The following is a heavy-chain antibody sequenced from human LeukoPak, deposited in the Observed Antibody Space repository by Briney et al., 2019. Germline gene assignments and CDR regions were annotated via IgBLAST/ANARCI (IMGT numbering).Heavy chain of an antibody. J-gene: IGHJ6*02. CDR3: ARGRIAKIVVVHSFHYGMDV. CDR2: IIVNTGNT. CDR1: GGPFIDYF. Sequence: SGPRSLPWVAFGGPFIDYFWPWFRQSPGTGRKWVGEIIVNTGNTNYIPSLNSRVSISLEKSKNQFSLELRSVTAADTAVYYCARGRIAKIVVVHSFHYGMDVWGQGTTVTVSS. V-gene: IGHV4-34*01. D-gene: IGHD3-22*01.